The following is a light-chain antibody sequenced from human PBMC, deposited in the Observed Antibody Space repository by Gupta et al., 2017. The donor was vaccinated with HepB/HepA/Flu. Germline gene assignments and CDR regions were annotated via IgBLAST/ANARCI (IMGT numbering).Light chain of an antibody. CDR1: QSISSY. Sequence: DIQLTQSPSFLSASVGDTVTITCRASQSISSYFDWYQQKPGKAPKLLMYDVSTLQSGVPSRFSGSGCGTEFSLTISGLQPEDFGTYYCQQRDTSPRTFGGGTKVE. V-gene: IGKV1-9*01. CDR2: DVS. CDR3: QQRDTSPRT. J-gene: IGKJ4*02.